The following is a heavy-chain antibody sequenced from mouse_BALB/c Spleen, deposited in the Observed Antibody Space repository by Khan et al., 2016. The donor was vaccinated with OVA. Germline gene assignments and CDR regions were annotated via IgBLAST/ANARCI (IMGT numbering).Heavy chain of an antibody. CDR2: IWSDGTT. J-gene: IGHJ4*01. CDR3: ARQPYFHDYVMDY. D-gene: IGHD2-10*01. V-gene: IGHV2-6-1*01. Sequence: QVQLKQSGPGLVAPSQSLSITCTISGFSLTNYGVHWVRQPPGKGLEWLVLIWSDGTTTYDSALKSSLTICKDNSKCHINIKMDRLQTDDTAMYYCARQPYFHDYVMDYWGQGTSGTVSS. CDR1: GFSLTNYG.